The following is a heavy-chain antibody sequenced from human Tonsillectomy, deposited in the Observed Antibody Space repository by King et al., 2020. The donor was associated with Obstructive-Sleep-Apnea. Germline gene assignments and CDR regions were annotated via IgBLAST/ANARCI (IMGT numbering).Heavy chain of an antibody. D-gene: IGHD3-22*01. CDR1: GFSVSRNY. Sequence: VQLVESGGGLVQPGGSLRLSCAASGFSVSRNYMTWVRQAPGKGLEWVSVLYSGGSTEYADSVKGRFTISRDNSKNTLYLQMNGLRAEDTAVYYCATSSGYYFTEYGMDVWGQGTTVTVSS. V-gene: IGHV3-66*01. CDR2: LYSGGST. J-gene: IGHJ6*02. CDR3: ATSSGYYFTEYGMDV.